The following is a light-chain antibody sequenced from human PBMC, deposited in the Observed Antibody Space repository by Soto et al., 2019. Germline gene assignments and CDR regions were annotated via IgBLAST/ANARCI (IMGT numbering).Light chain of an antibody. CDR1: QSVSSSY. J-gene: IGKJ5*01. V-gene: IGKV3-20*01. Sequence: EVGLTQSPGTVSLSPGERATLSCRASQSVSSSYLAWYQQKPGQAPRLLIYGASSRPTGIPDRFSGSGSGTDFTLTISRLEHEDIAVYYCQQYGSSSTFGQGRRLANK. CDR2: GAS. CDR3: QQYGSSST.